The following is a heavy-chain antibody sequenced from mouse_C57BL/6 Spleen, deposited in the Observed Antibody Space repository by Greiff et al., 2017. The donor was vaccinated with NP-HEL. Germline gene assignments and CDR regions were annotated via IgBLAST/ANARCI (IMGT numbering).Heavy chain of an antibody. CDR1: GYSITSGYY. CDR3: ARGLDYGSSYWYFDV. Sequence: EVQLQESGPGLVKPSQSLSLTCSVTGYSITSGYYWNWIRQSPGNKMEWMGYKSYDGSNNYNPSLKNRIPITRDTSKNQFFLKLNFVTTEDTATYYCARGLDYGSSYWYFDVWGTGPTFTVSS. J-gene: IGHJ1*03. V-gene: IGHV3-6*01. D-gene: IGHD1-1*01. CDR2: KSYDGSN.